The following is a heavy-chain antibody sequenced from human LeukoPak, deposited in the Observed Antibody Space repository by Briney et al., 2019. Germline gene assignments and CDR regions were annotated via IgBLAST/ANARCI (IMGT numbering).Heavy chain of an antibody. J-gene: IGHJ4*02. D-gene: IGHD1-1*01. CDR1: GFTVSSNY. Sequence: PGGSLRLSCAASGFTVSSNYMSWVRQAPGKGLEWVSVIYSGGSTYYADSVKGRFTISRDNSKNNVYLQMHSLRVEDTSIYYCVRDYNWGFDYWGQGTVVAVSS. V-gene: IGHV3-53*05. CDR3: VRDYNWGFDY. CDR2: IYSGGST.